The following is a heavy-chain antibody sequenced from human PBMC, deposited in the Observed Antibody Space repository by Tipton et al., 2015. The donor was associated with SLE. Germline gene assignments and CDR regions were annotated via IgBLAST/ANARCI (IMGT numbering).Heavy chain of an antibody. CDR3: ARAPGLERSFYYYYYMDV. CDR2: LSTSGRT. D-gene: IGHD1-1*01. J-gene: IGHJ6*03. Sequence: TLSLTCTVSGGSISSGSYFWTWIRQPAGKGLEWIGRLSTSGRTNYIPSLKSRVTISGDTSKNQFSLKLSSVTAADTAVYYCARAPGLERSFYYYYYMDVWDKGTTVTVSS. V-gene: IGHV4-61*02. CDR1: GGSISSGSYF.